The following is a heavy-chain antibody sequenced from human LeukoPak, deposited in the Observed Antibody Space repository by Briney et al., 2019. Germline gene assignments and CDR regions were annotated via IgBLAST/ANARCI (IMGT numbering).Heavy chain of an antibody. CDR1: GFTFSSYG. Sequence: GGSLRLSCAASGFTFSSYGMHWVRQAPGKGLEWVSSISSSSSYIYYADSVKGRFTISRDNAKNSLYLQMNSLRAEDTAVYYCARSGSTSYPPDYWGQGTLVTVSS. V-gene: IGHV3-21*01. J-gene: IGHJ4*02. CDR2: ISSSSSYI. CDR3: ARSGSTSYPPDY. D-gene: IGHD2-2*01.